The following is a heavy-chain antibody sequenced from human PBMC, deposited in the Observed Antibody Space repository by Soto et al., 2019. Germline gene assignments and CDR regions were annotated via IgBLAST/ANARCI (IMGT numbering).Heavy chain of an antibody. CDR2: ISYDGSNK. V-gene: IGHV3-30*18. Sequence: QVQLVESGGGVVQPGRSLRLSCAASGFTFSSYGMHWVRQAPGKGLEWVAVISYDGSNKYYADSVKGRFPISRDNSKNTLYLQMNSLRAEDTAVYYCAKDLAAAGTDAFDIWGQGTMVT. CDR1: GFTFSSYG. D-gene: IGHD6-13*01. CDR3: AKDLAAAGTDAFDI. J-gene: IGHJ3*02.